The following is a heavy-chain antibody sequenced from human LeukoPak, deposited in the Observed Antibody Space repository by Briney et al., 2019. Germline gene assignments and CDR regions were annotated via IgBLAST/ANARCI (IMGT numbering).Heavy chain of an antibody. CDR3: AGIGPGGFDSGGHKRVC. J-gene: IGHJ4*02. Sequence: GGSLRLSCAASGFTFNTYAMSWVRQAPGKGLEWVSTIRGSDGYTYYADSVKGRFTISRDNSNNALYLQMNSLRAEDTAVFYCAGIGPGGFDSGGHKRVCWGQGTLVTVSS. CDR2: IRGSDGYT. D-gene: IGHD3-22*01. V-gene: IGHV3-23*01. CDR1: GFTFNTYA.